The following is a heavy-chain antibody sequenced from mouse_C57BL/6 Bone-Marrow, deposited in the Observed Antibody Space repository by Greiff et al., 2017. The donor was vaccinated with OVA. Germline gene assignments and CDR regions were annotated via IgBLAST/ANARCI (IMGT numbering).Heavy chain of an antibody. V-gene: IGHV1-82*01. Sequence: QVQLQQSGPELVKPGASVKISCKASGYAFSSSWMNWVKQRPGKGLEWIGRIYPGDGDTNYNGKFKGKATLTADKSSSTAYMQLSSLTSEDSAVYYCARSGSPYFDYWGQGTTLTVSS. J-gene: IGHJ2*01. D-gene: IGHD1-1*01. CDR2: IYPGDGDT. CDR3: ARSGSPYFDY. CDR1: GYAFSSSW.